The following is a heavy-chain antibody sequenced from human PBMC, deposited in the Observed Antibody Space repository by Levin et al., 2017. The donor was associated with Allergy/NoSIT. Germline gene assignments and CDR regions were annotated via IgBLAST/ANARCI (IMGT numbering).Heavy chain of an antibody. V-gene: IGHV3-30*18. Sequence: GGSLRLSCAASRFAFGSYGMHWVRQAPGKGLEWVALISYDGSNKYYADSVKGRFTISRDNSKNTLYLQLNSLRAEDTAVYYCAKDFFSIGEETQYYLRTPNSFHSWGQGTLVTVSS. D-gene: IGHD2/OR15-2a*01. CDR2: ISYDGSNK. J-gene: IGHJ4*02. CDR1: RFAFGSYG. CDR3: AKDFFSIGEETQYYLRTPNSFHS.